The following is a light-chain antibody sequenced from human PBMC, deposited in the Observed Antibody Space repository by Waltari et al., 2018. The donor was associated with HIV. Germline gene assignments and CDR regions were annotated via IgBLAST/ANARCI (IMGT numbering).Light chain of an antibody. CDR1: SSDVGSYNL. CDR3: CSYAGTYTYVL. V-gene: IGLV2-23*02. Sequence: QSALTQPASVSGSPGQSITISCTGTSSDVGSYNLVSWYQQHPGKVPKLIIYEVIKRPSGVPDRFSCSKSGNTASLTISGLQTEDEADYFCCSYAGTYTYVLFGGGTKLTVL. J-gene: IGLJ3*02. CDR2: EVI.